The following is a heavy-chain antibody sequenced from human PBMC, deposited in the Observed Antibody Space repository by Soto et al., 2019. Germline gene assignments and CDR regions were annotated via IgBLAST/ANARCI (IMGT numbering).Heavy chain of an antibody. J-gene: IGHJ5*02. CDR1: GFTFRDLS. D-gene: IGHD3-10*01. CDR3: AIGRRITMVRGCLRSYDT. CDR2: ISTIGENP. V-gene: IGHV3-23*01. Sequence: AGGSLRLSCAPSGFTFRDLSMIWVRQPPGKRREWVWAISTIGENPYYADSVKGRFITSRDNSRNTLYLQMSSLSVADTAVYYCAIGRRITMVRGCLRSYDTWGQ.